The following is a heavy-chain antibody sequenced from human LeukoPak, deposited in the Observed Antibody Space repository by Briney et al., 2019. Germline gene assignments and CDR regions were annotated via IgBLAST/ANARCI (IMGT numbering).Heavy chain of an antibody. J-gene: IGHJ5*02. CDR2: IYHSGST. Sequence: SETLSLTCTVSGYSISSGYFWGWIRQPPGKGLEWIGSIYHSGSTSYNPSLKSRLTISVDTSENQFSLKLNFVTAADTAMYYCARMFRSSWYINWFDPWGQGTLVTVSS. CDR3: ARMFRSSWYINWFDP. D-gene: IGHD6-13*01. V-gene: IGHV4-38-2*02. CDR1: GYSISSGYF.